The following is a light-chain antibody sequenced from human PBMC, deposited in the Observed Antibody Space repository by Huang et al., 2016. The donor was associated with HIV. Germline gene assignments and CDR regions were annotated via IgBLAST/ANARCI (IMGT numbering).Light chain of an antibody. V-gene: IGKV3-15*01. CDR3: QQYNDWPRS. CDR1: QSISNS. Sequence: EIVMTQSPNTLSVSPGERVTLSCRASQSISNSLAWYQQRPGQAPRLLVDGASTRATGFPARFSGSGSGTEFTLTISSLQAEDSAVYYCQQYNDWPRSFGGGTKVEIK. CDR2: GAS. J-gene: IGKJ4*01.